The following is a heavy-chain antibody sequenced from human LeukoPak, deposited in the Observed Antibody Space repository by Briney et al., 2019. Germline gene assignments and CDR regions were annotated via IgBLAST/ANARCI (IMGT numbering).Heavy chain of an antibody. J-gene: IGHJ5*02. Sequence: SQTLSLTCAISGDSVSSNSAAWNWIRRSPSRGLEWLGRTYYRSMWYYEYAESVKSRITINPDTSKNQFSLQLNSVTPEDTAVYYCARARSGSYPDLWGQGTLVTVSS. V-gene: IGHV6-1*01. CDR3: ARARSGSYPDL. D-gene: IGHD1-26*01. CDR1: GDSVSSNSAA. CDR2: TYYRSMWYY.